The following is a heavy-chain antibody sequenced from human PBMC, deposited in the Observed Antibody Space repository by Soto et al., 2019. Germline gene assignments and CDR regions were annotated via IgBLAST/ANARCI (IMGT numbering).Heavy chain of an antibody. J-gene: IGHJ5*02. V-gene: IGHV3-49*03. CDR1: GFTFGDYA. CDR2: IRSKAYGGTT. D-gene: IGHD4-17*01. CDR3: TKAPYGEALENWFDP. Sequence: GGSLRLSCTASGFTFGDYAMSWFRQAPGKGLEWVGFIRSKAYGGTTEYAASVKGRFTISRDDSKSIAYLQMNSLKTEDTAVYYCTKAPYGEALENWFDPWGQGTLVTVSS.